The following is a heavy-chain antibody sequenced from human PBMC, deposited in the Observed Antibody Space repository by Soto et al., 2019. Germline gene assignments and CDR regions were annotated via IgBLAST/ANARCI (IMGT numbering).Heavy chain of an antibody. J-gene: IGHJ4*02. CDR2: VDHSGST. V-gene: IGHV4-34*01. CDR3: ARGRKEYSSSLYVD. D-gene: IGHD6-13*01. CDR1: GGSFSGYC. Sequence: SATLSLTCAVYGGSFSGYCRSCLRQHPGKGLEWMVDVDHSGSTNYNPSLKSRVTISVDTSKNQFSLKLSSVTAADTAVYYCARGRKEYSSSLYVDWGQGTLVTVPS.